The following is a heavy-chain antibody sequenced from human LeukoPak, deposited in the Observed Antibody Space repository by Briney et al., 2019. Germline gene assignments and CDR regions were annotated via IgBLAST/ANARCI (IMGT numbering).Heavy chain of an antibody. Sequence: ASVKVSCKASGYTFTGYYMHWVRQAPGQGLEWMGWINPNSGGTNYAQKFQGRVTMTRDTSISTAYMELSSLRSEDTAVYYCARGPAAIIGGYYFDYWGQGTLVTVSS. D-gene: IGHD2-2*01. CDR3: ARGPAAIIGGYYFDY. CDR2: INPNSGGT. CDR1: GYTFTGYY. J-gene: IGHJ4*02. V-gene: IGHV1-2*02.